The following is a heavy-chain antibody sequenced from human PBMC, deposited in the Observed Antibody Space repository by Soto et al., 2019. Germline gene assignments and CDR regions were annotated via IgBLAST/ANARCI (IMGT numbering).Heavy chain of an antibody. Sequence: GGSLTLSCAPSEFTFSSYAVSLVRQSPGKGLEWVSAISGSGGSTYYADSVKGRFTISRDNSKNTLYLQMNSLRAEDTAVYYCAKGGRSGSYYYFDYWGQGTLVTVSS. D-gene: IGHD1-26*01. CDR2: ISGSGGST. CDR3: AKGGRSGSYYYFDY. CDR1: EFTFSSYA. J-gene: IGHJ4*02. V-gene: IGHV3-23*01.